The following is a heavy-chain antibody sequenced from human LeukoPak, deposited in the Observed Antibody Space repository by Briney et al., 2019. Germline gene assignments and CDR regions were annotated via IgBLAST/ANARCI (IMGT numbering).Heavy chain of an antibody. D-gene: IGHD3-22*01. Sequence: GGSLRLSCAASGFTFSNFWMSWVRQTPGKGLEWVANIKQDGSEKYYVDSVKGRFTISRDNAKNSLYLQMSSLRGDDTALYYCASEDNTGSSAYWGQGTLVTVSS. CDR3: ASEDNTGSSAY. J-gene: IGHJ4*02. CDR1: GFTFSNFW. CDR2: IKQDGSEK. V-gene: IGHV3-7*01.